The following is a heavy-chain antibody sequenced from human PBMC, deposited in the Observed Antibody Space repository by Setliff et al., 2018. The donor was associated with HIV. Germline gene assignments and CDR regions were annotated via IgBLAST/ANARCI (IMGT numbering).Heavy chain of an antibody. D-gene: IGHD2-8*01. CDR3: ARNPRGTEYAIFDL. V-gene: IGHV3-7*03. Sequence: GSLRLSCAASGFTFSDCWMSWVRQAPGKRLEWVANIKTDGSDTYYLDSVKGRFTISRDNARNVLYLQMHGLRAEDTAMYYCARNPRGTEYAIFDLCGQGTLVTVSS. CDR1: GFTFSDCW. J-gene: IGHJ4*02. CDR2: IKTDGSDT.